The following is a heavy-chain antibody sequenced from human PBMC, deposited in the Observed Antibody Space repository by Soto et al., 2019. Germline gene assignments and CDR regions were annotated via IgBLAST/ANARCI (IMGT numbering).Heavy chain of an antibody. CDR2: ISPYNGNT. CDR3: AREATTVDGFDY. CDR1: GYTFSRHG. V-gene: IGHV1-18*01. J-gene: IGHJ4*02. D-gene: IGHD4-17*01. Sequence: QVQLLQSGGEVKKPGASVKVSCKASGYTFSRHGITWVRQAPGQGLEWMGWISPYNGNTNYAQKLQGRVTMTADTSTTTAYMELRSLRADDTAVYYCAREATTVDGFDYWGQGTLVTVSS.